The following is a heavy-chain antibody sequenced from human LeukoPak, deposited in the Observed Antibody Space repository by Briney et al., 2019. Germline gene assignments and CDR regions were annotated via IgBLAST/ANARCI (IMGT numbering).Heavy chain of an antibody. Sequence: SETLSLTCAVYGGSFSGYYWSWIRQPPGKGLEWIGEINHSGSTNYNPSLKSRVTISVDTSKNQFSLKLSSVTAADTAVYYCARRGSSWKGHNWFDPWGQGTLVTVSS. CDR3: ARRGSSWKGHNWFDP. CDR2: INHSGST. V-gene: IGHV4-34*01. D-gene: IGHD6-13*01. CDR1: GGSFSGYY. J-gene: IGHJ5*02.